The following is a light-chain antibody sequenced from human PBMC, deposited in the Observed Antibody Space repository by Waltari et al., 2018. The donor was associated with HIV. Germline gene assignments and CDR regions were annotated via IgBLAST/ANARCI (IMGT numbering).Light chain of an antibody. J-gene: IGLJ3*02. CDR2: EVN. CDR1: SSDVGGSKY. CDR3: NSYAGSNNWV. V-gene: IGLV2-8*01. Sequence: QSALTQPPSASGSPGQSVTISCTGTSSDVGGSKYVSCYQQHPGKAPKLMIYEVNKRPSGGPDRSCGSKAANTASLTVSGLQADDEADYYCNSYAGSNNWVCGGGTKLTVL.